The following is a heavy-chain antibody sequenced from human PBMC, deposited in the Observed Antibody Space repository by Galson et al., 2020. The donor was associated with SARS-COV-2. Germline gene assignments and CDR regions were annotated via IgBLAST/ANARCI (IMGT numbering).Heavy chain of an antibody. J-gene: IGHJ4*02. D-gene: IGHD1-26*01. Sequence: GGSLRLSCAASGFTFSTYWMHWVRQAPGKGLVWVSRINSDGTSTSYADSVKGRFTISRDNAKNTLYLQMNSLRVEDTAVYYCTATRAYWGQGTLVTVSS. CDR2: INSDGTST. V-gene: IGHV3-74*01. CDR3: TATRAY. CDR1: GFTFSTYW.